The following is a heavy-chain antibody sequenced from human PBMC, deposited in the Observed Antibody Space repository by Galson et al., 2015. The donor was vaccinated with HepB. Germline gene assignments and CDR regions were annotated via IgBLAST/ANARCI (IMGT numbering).Heavy chain of an antibody. J-gene: IGHJ4*02. CDR1: GFTFSSYW. D-gene: IGHD2/OR15-2a*01. CDR2: INSDGSST. CDR3: AKDAGDSTTYYPGY. Sequence: SLRLSCAASGFTFSSYWMHWVRQAPGKGLVWVSRINSDGSSTSYADSVKGRFTISRDNAKNTLFLQMNSLRVEDTAVYYCAKDAGDSTTYYPGYWGQGTLVTVSS. V-gene: IGHV3-74*01.